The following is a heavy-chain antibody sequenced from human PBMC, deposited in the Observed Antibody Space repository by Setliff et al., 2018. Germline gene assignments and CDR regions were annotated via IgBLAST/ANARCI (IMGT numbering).Heavy chain of an antibody. CDR1: GYSISSGYI. Sequence: SETLSLTCTVSGYSISSGYIWGWIRQPPGKGLEWVGNIGHTGSINYNPSLKSRVTISVDTSKNQFSLKLSSVTAADTAVYYCARAPGYSYGYYYYGMDVWGQGTTVTVSS. V-gene: IGHV4-38-2*02. CDR2: IGHTGSI. D-gene: IGHD5-18*01. J-gene: IGHJ6*02. CDR3: ARAPGYSYGYYYYGMDV.